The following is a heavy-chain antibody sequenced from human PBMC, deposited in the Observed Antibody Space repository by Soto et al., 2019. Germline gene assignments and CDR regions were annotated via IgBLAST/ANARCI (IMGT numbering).Heavy chain of an antibody. CDR1: GFTFSGYW. CDR3: AREAV. V-gene: IGHV3-7*05. CDR2: IKQDGSEK. Sequence: EVQLVESGGGLVQPGGSLRLSCAASGFTFSGYWMSWVRQAPGKGLEWVANIKQDGSEKFYVDSVKGRFTISRDNSKNSLYLQMDSLRAEDTAVYYCAREAVWGQGTTVTVSS. J-gene: IGHJ6*02.